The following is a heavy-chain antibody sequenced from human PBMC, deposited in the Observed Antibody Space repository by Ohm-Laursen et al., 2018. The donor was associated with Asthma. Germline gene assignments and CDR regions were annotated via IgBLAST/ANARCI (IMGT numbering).Heavy chain of an antibody. Sequence: SDTLSLTCPVSGGSVSSGSYYWSWIRQPPGKGLEWIGYIYYSGSTNYNPSLKSRVTISVDTSKNQFSLKLSSVTAADTAVYYCAGQFNAFDIWGQGTMVTVSS. J-gene: IGHJ3*02. CDR2: IYYSGST. V-gene: IGHV4-61*01. CDR3: AGQFNAFDI. CDR1: GGSVSSGSYY.